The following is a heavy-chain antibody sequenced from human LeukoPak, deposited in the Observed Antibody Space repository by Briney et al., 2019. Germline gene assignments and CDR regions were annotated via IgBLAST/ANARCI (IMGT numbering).Heavy chain of an antibody. CDR2: ISSSGSTI. V-gene: IGHV3-48*03. D-gene: IGHD6-13*01. J-gene: IGHJ4*02. Sequence: GGSLRLSCAASGFAVSSNFMTWVRQPPGKGLEWVSYISSSGSTIYYADSVEGRFTISRDNAKNSLYLQMNSLRAEDTAVYYCAREYSSSPLFDYWGQGTLVTVSS. CDR3: AREYSSSPLFDY. CDR1: GFAVSSNF.